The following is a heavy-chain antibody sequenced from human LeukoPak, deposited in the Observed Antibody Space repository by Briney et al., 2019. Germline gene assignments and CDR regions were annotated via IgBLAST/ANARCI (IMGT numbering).Heavy chain of an antibody. Sequence: PSETLSLTCTVSGGSITFGRYYWTWIRQPAGKGLEWIGRIYTSGRTFYNPSLKSRVTISMDTSMNQFSLRLNSVAAADTAVYYCARARVIPASFDDWGQGALVTVSS. V-gene: IGHV4-61*02. D-gene: IGHD3-16*02. CDR2: IYTSGRT. J-gene: IGHJ4*02. CDR3: ARARVIPASFDD. CDR1: GGSITFGRYY.